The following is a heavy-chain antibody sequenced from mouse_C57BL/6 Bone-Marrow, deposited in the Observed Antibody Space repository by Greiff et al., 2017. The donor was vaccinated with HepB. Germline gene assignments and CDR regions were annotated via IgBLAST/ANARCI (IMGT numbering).Heavy chain of an antibody. Sequence: VQLQQSGPELVKPGASVKISCKASGYAFSSSWMNWVKQRPGKGLEWIGRIYPGDGDTNYNGKFKGKATLAADKSSSTAYLQRSCLTSADSAVYCCARVRLRRAMDYWGEGTSVSVSS. CDR1: GYAFSSSW. V-gene: IGHV1-82*01. CDR3: ARVRLRRAMDY. CDR2: IYPGDGDT. D-gene: IGHD2-4*01. J-gene: IGHJ4*01.